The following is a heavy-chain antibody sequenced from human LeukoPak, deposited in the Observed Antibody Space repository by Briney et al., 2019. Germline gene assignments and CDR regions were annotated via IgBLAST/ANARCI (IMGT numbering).Heavy chain of an antibody. V-gene: IGHV1-2*02. D-gene: IGHD3-22*01. Sequence: ASVKVSCKASGYTFTGYYMHWVRQAPGQGLEWMGWINPNSGGTNYAQKFQGRVTMTRDTSISTAYMELSRLRSDETAVYYCARGGYSGYYYYDYWGQGTLVTVSS. CDR2: INPNSGGT. CDR3: ARGGYSGYYYYDY. CDR1: GYTFTGYY. J-gene: IGHJ4*02.